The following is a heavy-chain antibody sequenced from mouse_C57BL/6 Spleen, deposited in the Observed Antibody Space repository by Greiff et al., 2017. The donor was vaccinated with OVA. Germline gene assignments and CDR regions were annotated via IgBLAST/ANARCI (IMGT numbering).Heavy chain of an antibody. CDR1: GFTFSSYA. D-gene: IGHD2-13*01. V-gene: IGHV5-4*01. CDR2: ISDGGSYT. J-gene: IGHJ2*01. Sequence: EVQLVESGGGLVKPGGSLKLSCAASGFTFSSYAMSWVRQTPEKRLEWVATISDGGSYTYYPDNVKGRFTISRDNAKNNRYLQMSHLKSEDTAMYYGARDGEGYSYYFDDWGQGTTLTVSA. CDR3: ARDGEGYSYYFDD.